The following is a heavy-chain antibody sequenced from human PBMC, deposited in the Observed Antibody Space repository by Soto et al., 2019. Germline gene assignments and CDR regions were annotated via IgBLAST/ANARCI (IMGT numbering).Heavy chain of an antibody. CDR1: GFTFSSYA. V-gene: IGHV3-23*01. D-gene: IGHD2-8*01. J-gene: IGHJ6*02. CDR3: AKDNGDKDYYYYGMDV. Sequence: EVQLLESGGGLVQPGGSLRLSCAASGFTFSSYAVSWVRQAPGNGLEWVSAISGSGGSAYYADSAKGRFTISRDNSKNTLYLQMNSLRAEDTAVYYCAKDNGDKDYYYYGMDVWGQGTTVTVSS. CDR2: ISGSGGSA.